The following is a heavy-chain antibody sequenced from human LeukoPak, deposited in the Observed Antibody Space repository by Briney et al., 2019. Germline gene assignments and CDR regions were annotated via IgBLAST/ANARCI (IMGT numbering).Heavy chain of an antibody. CDR2: ISSSGSTI. V-gene: IGHV3-48*03. CDR1: GFTFSSYA. D-gene: IGHD3-9*01. Sequence: PGGSLRLSCAASGFTFSSYAMNWVRQAPGKGLEWVSYISSSGSTIYYADSVKGRFTISRDNAKNSLYLQMNSLRAEDTAVYYGARGLRYFDSPPGTNWFDPWGQGTLVTVSS. CDR3: ARGLRYFDSPPGTNWFDP. J-gene: IGHJ5*02.